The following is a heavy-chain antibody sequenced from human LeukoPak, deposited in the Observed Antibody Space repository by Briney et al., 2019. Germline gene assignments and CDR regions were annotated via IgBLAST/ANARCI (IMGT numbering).Heavy chain of an antibody. CDR3: ARAGYYYDSSGYYSASDY. J-gene: IGHJ4*02. CDR2: ISYDGSNK. D-gene: IGHD3-22*01. V-gene: IGHV3-30-3*01. Sequence: QPGGSLRLSCAASGFTFSSYAMPWVRQAPGKGLEWVAVISYDGSNKYYADSVKGRFTISRDNSKNTLYLQMNSLRAEDTAVYYCARAGYYYDSSGYYSASDYWGQGTLVTVSS. CDR1: GFTFSSYA.